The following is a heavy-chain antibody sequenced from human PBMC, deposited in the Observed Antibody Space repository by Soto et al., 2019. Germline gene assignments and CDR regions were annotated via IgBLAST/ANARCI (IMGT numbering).Heavy chain of an antibody. D-gene: IGHD4-4*01. V-gene: IGHV1-18*01. CDR3: ARGQGLGTVGGWFDP. CDR2: ISAYNGNT. Sequence: ASVKVSCKASGYTFTSYGISWVRQAPGRGLEWMGWISAYNGNTNYAQKLQGRVTMTTDTSTSTAYMELRSLRSDDTAVYYCARGQGLGTVGGWFDPWGQGTLVTVSS. CDR1: GYTFTSYG. J-gene: IGHJ5*02.